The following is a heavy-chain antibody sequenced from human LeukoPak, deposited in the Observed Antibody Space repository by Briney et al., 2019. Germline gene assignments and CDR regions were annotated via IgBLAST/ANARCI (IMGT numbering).Heavy chain of an antibody. Sequence: SETLSLTCTVSGGSVSSSNYYWSWIRQPPGKGLEWIGYIYYSGTTNYNPSLKSRVTISVDTSKNRFSLKLSSVTAADTAVYYCARTDIVATIHFDYWGQGTLVTVSS. J-gene: IGHJ4*02. CDR1: GGSVSSSNYY. CDR2: IYYSGTT. V-gene: IGHV4-61*01. CDR3: ARTDIVATIHFDY. D-gene: IGHD5-12*01.